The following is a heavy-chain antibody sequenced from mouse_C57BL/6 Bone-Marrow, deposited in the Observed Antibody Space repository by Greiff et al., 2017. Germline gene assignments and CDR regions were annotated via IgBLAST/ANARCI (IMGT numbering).Heavy chain of an antibody. D-gene: IGHD2-5*01. CDR3: TTYYSNFYAIAY. V-gene: IGHV14-4*01. Sequence: EVQLQQSGAELVRPGASVKLSCTASGFNFTADYMHWVKQRPEQGLEWIGWIDPENGATESTSKFQGKTTITANTSSNTAYLQLSSLTSEDTAVYYGTTYYSNFYAIAYGGRGTAATVSA. CDR2: IDPENGAT. J-gene: IGHJ4*01. CDR1: GFNFTADY.